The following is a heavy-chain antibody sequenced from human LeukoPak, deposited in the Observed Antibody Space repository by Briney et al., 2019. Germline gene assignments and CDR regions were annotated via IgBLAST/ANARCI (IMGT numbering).Heavy chain of an antibody. D-gene: IGHD3-22*01. V-gene: IGHV3-11*01. CDR3: AREQWFRWDY. CDR2: ISSRDDVI. CDR1: GFTISDYY. Sequence: GGSLRLSCAASGFTISDYYMNWVRQAPGKGLEWVSYISSRDDVIYYADSVKGRFTISMDNAKNSLNLQLNSLRAEDTAIYYCAREQWFRWDYWGQGIMVTVSS. J-gene: IGHJ4*02.